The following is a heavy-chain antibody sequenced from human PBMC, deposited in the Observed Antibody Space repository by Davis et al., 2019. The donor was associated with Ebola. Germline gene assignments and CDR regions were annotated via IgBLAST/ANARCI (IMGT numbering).Heavy chain of an antibody. V-gene: IGHV3-74*01. J-gene: IGHJ4*02. CDR1: GLTFSKYW. CDR3: AAFSGASSY. Sequence: GESLKISCAASGLTFSKYWMHWVRQAPGKGLVWVSRISLDGSDATYVDSVKGRFTISRDNAKNTLYLQMNSLRADDSAVYLSAAFSGASSYWGQGVLVTVSS. CDR2: ISLDGSDA. D-gene: IGHD3-10*01.